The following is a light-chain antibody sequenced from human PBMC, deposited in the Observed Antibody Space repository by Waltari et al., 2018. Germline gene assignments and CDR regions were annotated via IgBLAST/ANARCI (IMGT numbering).Light chain of an antibody. CDR1: ESVSWA. CDR3: QHYLRLPVT. CDR2: GAS. J-gene: IGKJ1*01. Sequence: EIALTQSPGTLSLSVGERATVSCRASESVSWALAWYQQKPGQAPRLLISGASTRATGIPDSFSGSGCGTDFSLTISRLEPDDFAVYYCQHYLRLPVTFVQGTTVEI. V-gene: IGKV3-20*01.